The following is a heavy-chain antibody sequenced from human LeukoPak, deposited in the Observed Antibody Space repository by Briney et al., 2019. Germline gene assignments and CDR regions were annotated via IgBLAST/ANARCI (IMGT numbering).Heavy chain of an antibody. D-gene: IGHD3-3*01. Sequence: PSETLSLTCTVSGGSISSRSYYWGWIRQPPGKGLEWIGRIYYSGSTYYNPSLKSRVTISVDTSKNQFSLKLSSVTAADTAVYYCARHPSYDFWSGYSFHPYFDYWGQGTLVTVSS. CDR1: GGSISSRSYY. CDR2: IYYSGST. CDR3: ARHPSYDFWSGYSFHPYFDY. V-gene: IGHV4-39*01. J-gene: IGHJ4*02.